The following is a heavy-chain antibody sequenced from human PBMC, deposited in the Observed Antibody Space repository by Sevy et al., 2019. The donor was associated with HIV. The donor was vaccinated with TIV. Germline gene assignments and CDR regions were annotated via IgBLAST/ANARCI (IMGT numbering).Heavy chain of an antibody. CDR2: INPDSGDT. D-gene: IGHD1-1*01. CDR1: GYTFTDYY. Sequence: ASVKVSCKASGYTFTDYYMHWVRQAPGQGLEWMGWINPDSGDTIYAQKFQGWVTMTRDTSIITAYMELTRLNSDDTAVYFCATAGTNGYNYFDCWGQGTLVTVSS. CDR3: ATAGTNGYNYFDC. V-gene: IGHV1-2*04. J-gene: IGHJ4*02.